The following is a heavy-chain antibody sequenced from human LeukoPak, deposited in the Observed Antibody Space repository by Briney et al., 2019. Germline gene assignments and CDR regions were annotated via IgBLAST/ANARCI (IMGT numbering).Heavy chain of an antibody. V-gene: IGHV3-23*01. D-gene: IGHD5-18*01. CDR2: ISGSGGTT. CDR3: ARHRNELDIALAATPPHSNALDI. J-gene: IGHJ3*02. Sequence: GGSLRLSCAASGFTFSSYAMSWVRQAPGKGLEWVSGISGSGGTTYYADSVKGRFTVSRDNSKNTLYLEINSLRAEDTAVYYCARHRNELDIALAATPPHSNALDIWGQGTMVIVSS. CDR1: GFTFSSYA.